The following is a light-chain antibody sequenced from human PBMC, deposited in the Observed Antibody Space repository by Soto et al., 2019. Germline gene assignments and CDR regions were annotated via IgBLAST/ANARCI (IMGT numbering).Light chain of an antibody. J-gene: IGKJ5*01. V-gene: IGKV4-1*01. CDR3: QQYYHVPVT. Sequence: DIVMTQSPDSLSVSLGERATFSCKSSQTLLYNSNNKNYVAWFQQKPGQAPKLLIYWASTRNSGVPDRFSGSGSGTDFTLTISNLQAEDVATYYCQQYYHVPVTFGQGTRLEI. CDR1: QTLLYNSNNKNY. CDR2: WAS.